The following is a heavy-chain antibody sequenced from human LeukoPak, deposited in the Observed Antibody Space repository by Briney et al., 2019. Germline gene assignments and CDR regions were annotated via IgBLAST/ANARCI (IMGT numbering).Heavy chain of an antibody. CDR3: ARDRYTAYYYDSSGYYLDY. CDR1: GFTFDDYG. D-gene: IGHD3-22*01. CDR2: INWNGGST. J-gene: IGHJ4*02. V-gene: IGHV3-20*04. Sequence: GGSLRPACAASGFTFDDYGMSWVRHAPGKGLEWVSGINWNGGSTVYADSVKGQFTISRDNAKNSLYLQMNSLRAEDTALYYCARDRYTAYYYDSSGYYLDYWGQGTLVTVSS.